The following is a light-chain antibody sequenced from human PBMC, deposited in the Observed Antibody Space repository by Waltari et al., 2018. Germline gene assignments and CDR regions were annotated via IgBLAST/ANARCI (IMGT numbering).Light chain of an antibody. J-gene: IGKJ5*01. V-gene: IGKV1-39*01. CDR2: AAS. CDR1: QNIRNY. Sequence: DIQVTQSPSSLSASVVDRVTITCRTSQNIRNYLNWYQQKPGKAPKLRIYAASSWHSDVPSRFSGSGSGADFPLTISSLQPEDYGTYYCQQGYSRVTFGQGTRLEIK. CDR3: QQGYSRVT.